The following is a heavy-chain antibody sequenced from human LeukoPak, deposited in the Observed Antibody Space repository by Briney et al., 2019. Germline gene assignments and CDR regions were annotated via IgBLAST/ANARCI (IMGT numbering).Heavy chain of an antibody. J-gene: IGHJ6*03. CDR3: ARTTEGGYTYGYFYYYYMDV. CDR2: IYYSGST. CDR1: GGSISSSSYY. V-gene: IGHV4-39*07. Sequence: SETLSLTCTVSGGSISSSSYYWGWIRQPPGKGLEWFGSIYYSGSTYYNPSLKSRVTISVDTSKNQFSLKLSSVTAADTAVYYCARTTEGGYTYGYFYYYYMDVWGKGTTVTISS. D-gene: IGHD5-18*01.